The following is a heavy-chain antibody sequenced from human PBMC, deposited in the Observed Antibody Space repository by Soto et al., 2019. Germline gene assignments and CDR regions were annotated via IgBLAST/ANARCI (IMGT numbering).Heavy chain of an antibody. Sequence: QVQLQESGPGLVKPSQTLSLTCTVSGGSISSGGYYWSWIRQHPGKGLEWIGYIYYSGSTYYNPSLKSRVTISVDTSKNQFSLKLSSVTAADTAVYYCARTTVTGYDYYGMDVWGQGTTVTVSS. V-gene: IGHV4-31*03. D-gene: IGHD4-17*01. CDR2: IYYSGST. J-gene: IGHJ6*02. CDR1: GGSISSGGYY. CDR3: ARTTVTGYDYYGMDV.